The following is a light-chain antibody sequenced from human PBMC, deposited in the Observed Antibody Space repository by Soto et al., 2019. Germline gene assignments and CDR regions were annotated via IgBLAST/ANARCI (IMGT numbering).Light chain of an antibody. J-gene: IGLJ1*01. Sequence: QSVWPQPASVSGPPGQSFTISSTGTSTAFVSNKFVSWYNQYPANAPKLIIFKAYKRPSGVSIRFSASKSASTASLPIPGLHAEDEAYYYCCSNAVGSTYVFGTGTKVTVL. CDR3: CSNAVGSTYV. CDR1: STAFVSNKF. V-gene: IGLV2-23*01. CDR2: KAY.